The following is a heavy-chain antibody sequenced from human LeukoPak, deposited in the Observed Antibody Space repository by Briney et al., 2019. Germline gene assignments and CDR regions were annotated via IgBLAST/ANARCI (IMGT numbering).Heavy chain of an antibody. CDR2: ISSSSSTI. V-gene: IGHV3-48*01. CDR1: GFTFSSYS. D-gene: IGHD2-2*01. CDR3: TSCSWYYYYYMDV. J-gene: IGHJ6*03. Sequence: GALGLSCAASGFTFSSYSMNWVRPAPGKGLEWVSYISSSSSTIYYADSVKGRFTISRAKNSLYLQMNSLRAEDTADCSSTSCSWYYYYYMDVWGKGTTVTVSS.